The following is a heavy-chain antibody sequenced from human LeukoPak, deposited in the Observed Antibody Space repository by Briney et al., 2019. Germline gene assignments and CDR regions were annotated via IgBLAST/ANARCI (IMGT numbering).Heavy chain of an antibody. CDR3: ARSGYYGSGSYSDY. CDR1: GFTVSSSY. Sequence: GGSLRLSCAASGFTVSSSYMSWVRQAPGKGLEWVSIISSAGTTYYADSVKGRFTISRDNSKNTVYLQVNSLRAEDTALYYCARSGYYGSGSYSDYWGQGTLVTVSS. V-gene: IGHV3-66*01. CDR2: ISSAGTT. J-gene: IGHJ4*02. D-gene: IGHD3-10*01.